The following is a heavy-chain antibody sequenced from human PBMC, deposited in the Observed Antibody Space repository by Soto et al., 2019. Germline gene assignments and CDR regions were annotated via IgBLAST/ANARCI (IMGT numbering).Heavy chain of an antibody. CDR1: GYTFTGYY. J-gene: IGHJ4*02. Sequence: AASVKVSCKASGYTFTGYYMHWVRQAPGQGLEWMGWINPNSGGTNYAQKFQGWVTMTRDTSISTAYMELSRLRSDDTAVYYCARDSLDTAMDFDYWGQGTLVTVSS. D-gene: IGHD5-18*01. CDR3: ARDSLDTAMDFDY. CDR2: INPNSGGT. V-gene: IGHV1-2*04.